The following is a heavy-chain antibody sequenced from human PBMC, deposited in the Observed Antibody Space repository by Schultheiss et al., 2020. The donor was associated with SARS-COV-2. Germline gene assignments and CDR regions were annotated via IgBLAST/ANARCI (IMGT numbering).Heavy chain of an antibody. CDR2: ISGSGGST. J-gene: IGHJ6*02. D-gene: IGHD6-13*01. V-gene: IGHV3-23*01. Sequence: GGSLRLSCAASGFTFDDYAMHWVRQAPGKGLEWVSAISGSGGSTYYADSVKGRFTISRDNSKNTLYLQMNSLRAEDTALYYCARVSSWYGIVSSYGMDVWGQGTTVTVSS. CDR1: GFTFDDYA. CDR3: ARVSSWYGIVSSYGMDV.